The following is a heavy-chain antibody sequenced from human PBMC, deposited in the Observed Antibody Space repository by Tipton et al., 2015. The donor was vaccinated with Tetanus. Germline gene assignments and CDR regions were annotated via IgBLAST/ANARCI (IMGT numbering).Heavy chain of an antibody. CDR1: GGTFSGYY. CDR2: IYYSGST. Sequence: LRLSCTIYGGTFSGYYCSWIRQPPGRGLEWIGYIYYSGSTNYNPSLKSRVTISVDTSKNQFSLKLSSVTAADTAVYYCARSEQQLVRGYYYYYYMDVWGKGTTVTVSS. J-gene: IGHJ6*03. CDR3: ARSEQQLVRGYYYYYYMDV. V-gene: IGHV4-59*01. D-gene: IGHD6-13*01.